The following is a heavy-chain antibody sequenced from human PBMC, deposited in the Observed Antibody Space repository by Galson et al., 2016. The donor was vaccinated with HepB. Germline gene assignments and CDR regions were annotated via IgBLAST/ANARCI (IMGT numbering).Heavy chain of an antibody. Sequence: SLRLSCAASGFTFSSYEMNWVRQAPGKGLGWVSYISSSGSTIYYADSVKGRFTISRDNAKNSLYLQMNSLRAEDTAVYYCASYPGYFPGNWGQGTLVTVSS. V-gene: IGHV3-48*03. CDR3: ASYPGYFPGN. D-gene: IGHD3-9*01. J-gene: IGHJ4*02. CDR2: ISSSGSTI. CDR1: GFTFSSYE.